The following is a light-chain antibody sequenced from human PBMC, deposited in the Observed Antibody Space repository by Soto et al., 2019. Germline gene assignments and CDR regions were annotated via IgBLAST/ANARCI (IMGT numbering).Light chain of an antibody. J-gene: IGKJ1*01. CDR3: QQYDNWLQT. Sequence: EIVMKMSPATLSVSPGERATLSCRASQSVSSNLAWYQQKPGQAPRLLIYGASTRATGIPARFSGTGSGTDFTLTVSSLQSEDFAVYYCQQYDNWLQTFGQGTKVDIK. CDR2: GAS. CDR1: QSVSSN. V-gene: IGKV3-15*01.